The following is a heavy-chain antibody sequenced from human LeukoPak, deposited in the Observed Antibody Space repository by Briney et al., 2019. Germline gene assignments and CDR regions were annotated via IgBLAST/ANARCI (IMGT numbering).Heavy chain of an antibody. CDR1: GGSISSSSYY. V-gene: IGHV4-39*07. Sequence: SETLSLTCTVSGGSISSSSYYWGWIRQPPGKGLEWIGSIYYSGSTYYNPSLKSRVTISVDTSKNQFSLKLTSVTAADTAVYYCARAYSSSSGIDYWGQGTLVTVSS. CDR2: IYYSGST. D-gene: IGHD6-6*01. J-gene: IGHJ4*02. CDR3: ARAYSSSSGIDY.